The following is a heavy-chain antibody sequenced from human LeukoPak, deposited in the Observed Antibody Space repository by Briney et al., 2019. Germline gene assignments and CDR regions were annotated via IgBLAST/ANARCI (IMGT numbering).Heavy chain of an antibody. D-gene: IGHD6-6*01. V-gene: IGHV4-59*01. CDR3: ARRVGGGSIVTTKRYYYYYYYMDV. CDR2: IYYSGST. J-gene: IGHJ6*03. CDR1: GGSISSYY. Sequence: PSETLSLTCTVSGGSISSYYWSWIRQPPGKGLEWIGYIYYSGSTNYNPSLKSRVTISVDTSKNQFSLKLSSVTAADTAVYYCARRVGGGSIVTTKRYYYYYYYMDVWGKGTTVTVSS.